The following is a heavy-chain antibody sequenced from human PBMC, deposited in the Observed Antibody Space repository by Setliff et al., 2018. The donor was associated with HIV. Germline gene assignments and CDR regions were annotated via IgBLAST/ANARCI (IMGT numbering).Heavy chain of an antibody. CDR3: ARVGHYVFDN. J-gene: IGHJ4*02. V-gene: IGHV1-18*01. CDR1: GGTFSGYA. D-gene: IGHD4-17*01. Sequence: ASVKVSCKASGGTFSGYAISWVRQAPGQGLELMAWISTFNGNTNYAQNFQGRVTLTTDTSTNTAYMELKSLRSDDTAVYYCARVGHYVFDNWGQGTLVTVSS. CDR2: ISTFNGNT.